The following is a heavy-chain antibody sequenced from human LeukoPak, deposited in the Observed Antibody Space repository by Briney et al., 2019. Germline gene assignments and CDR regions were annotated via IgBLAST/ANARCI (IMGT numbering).Heavy chain of an antibody. CDR2: LTNSGST. V-gene: IGHV4-59*08. CDR1: GGSIDSYY. Sequence: SETLPLTCIVSGGSIDSYYWSWIRQPPGKGLEWIGYLTNSGSTKYNPSLNGRVTLSEDTSRNQVSLKLKYVTAADTAVYFCARHRRNDFWSGLGYYYMDVWGTGITVTVSS. CDR3: ARHRRNDFWSGLGYYYMDV. D-gene: IGHD3-3*01. J-gene: IGHJ6*03.